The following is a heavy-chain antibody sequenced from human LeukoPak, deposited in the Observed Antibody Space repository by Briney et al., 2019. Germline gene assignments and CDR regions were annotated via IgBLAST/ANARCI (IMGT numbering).Heavy chain of an antibody. V-gene: IGHV3-23*01. Sequence: PGGSLRLSRAASGFTVSSTYMSWVRQAPGKVLEWVSAISGSGGSTYYADSVKGRFTISRDNSKNTLYLQMNSLRAEDTAVYYCAKTPLRGPFDYWGQGTLVTVSS. CDR3: AKTPLRGPFDY. CDR2: ISGSGGST. CDR1: GFTVSSTY. J-gene: IGHJ4*02.